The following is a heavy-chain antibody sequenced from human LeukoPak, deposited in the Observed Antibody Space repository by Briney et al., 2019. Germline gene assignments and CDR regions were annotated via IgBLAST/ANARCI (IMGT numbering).Heavy chain of an antibody. D-gene: IGHD5-18*01. CDR1: GFTFSSYA. V-gene: IGHV3-23*01. CDR2: ISGSGGST. Sequence: EAGGSLRLSCAASGFTFSSYAMSWVRQAPGKGLEWVSAISGSGGSTYYADSVKGRFTISRDNSKNTLYLQMNSLRAEDTAVYYCARDTGDLYTYGFSAAMDVWGQGTTVTVSS. J-gene: IGHJ6*02. CDR3: ARDTGDLYTYGFSAAMDV.